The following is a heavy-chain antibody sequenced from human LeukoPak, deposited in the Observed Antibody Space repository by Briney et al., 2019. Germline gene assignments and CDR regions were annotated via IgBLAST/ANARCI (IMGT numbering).Heavy chain of an antibody. Sequence: GGSLRLSCSASGFTFSSYSMHWVRQASGKGLEYVSDISRNGGSTYYANSVKGRFTISRDNSKNTLYLQMSSLRAEDTAVYYCVKDRGDCSSTSCYDAFDIWGQGTMVTVSS. CDR1: GFTFSSYS. CDR3: VKDRGDCSSTSCYDAFDI. D-gene: IGHD2-2*01. J-gene: IGHJ3*02. CDR2: ISRNGGST. V-gene: IGHV3-64D*06.